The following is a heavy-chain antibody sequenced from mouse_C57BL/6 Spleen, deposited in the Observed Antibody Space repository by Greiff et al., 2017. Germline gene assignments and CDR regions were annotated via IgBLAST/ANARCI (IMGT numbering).Heavy chain of an antibody. CDR2: IYPSVSYT. CDR3: ARGSSYNYYAMDY. V-gene: IGHV1-69*01. CDR1: GYTFTSYW. Sequence: VQLQQPGAELVMPGASVKLSCKASGYTFTSYWMHWVKQRPGQGLEWIGEIYPSVSYTNYNQKFKGKSTLTVDKSSSTAYMQLSSLTSEDSAVYYCARGSSYNYYAMDYWGQGTSVTVSS. D-gene: IGHD1-1*01. J-gene: IGHJ4*01.